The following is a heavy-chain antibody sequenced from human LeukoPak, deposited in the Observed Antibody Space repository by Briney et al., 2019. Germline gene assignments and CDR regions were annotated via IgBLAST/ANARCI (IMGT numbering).Heavy chain of an antibody. CDR3: ARSKGHTYSSSWYWFDP. V-gene: IGHV4-59*01. D-gene: IGHD6-13*01. J-gene: IGHJ5*02. CDR1: GGSFSGYY. CDR2: IYYSGST. Sequence: SETLSLTCAVYGGSFSGYYWSWIRQPPGKGLERIGYIYYSGSTNYNPSLKSRVTISVDTSKNQFSLKLSSVTAADTAVYYCARSKGHTYSSSWYWFDPWGQGTLVTVSS.